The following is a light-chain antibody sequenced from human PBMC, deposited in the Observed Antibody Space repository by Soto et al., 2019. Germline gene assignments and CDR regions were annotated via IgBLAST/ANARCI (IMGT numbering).Light chain of an antibody. Sequence: QAVVTQEPSLTVSPGGTVTLTCASSTGAVTSGYYPNWFQQKPGQAPRALIYSTSNKYSWTPARFSGSLLGGKAALTLSGVQPEDEADYYFRLYYGGQLWVLGGGIKLTVL. CDR1: TGAVTSGYY. V-gene: IGLV7-43*01. CDR2: STS. J-gene: IGLJ2*01. CDR3: RLYYGGQLWV.